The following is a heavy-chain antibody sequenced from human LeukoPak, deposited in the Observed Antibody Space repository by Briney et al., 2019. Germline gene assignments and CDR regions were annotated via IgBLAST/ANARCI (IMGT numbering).Heavy chain of an antibody. CDR2: INHSGST. J-gene: IGHJ4*02. CDR3: ASGGGSSGWYSRYFDY. Sequence: SETLSLTCAVYGGSFGGYYWSWIRQPPGKGLEWIGEINHSGSTNYNPSLKSRVTISVDTSKNQFSLKLSSVTAADTAVYYCASGGGSSGWYSRYFDYWGQGTLVTVSS. D-gene: IGHD6-19*01. CDR1: GGSFGGYY. V-gene: IGHV4-34*01.